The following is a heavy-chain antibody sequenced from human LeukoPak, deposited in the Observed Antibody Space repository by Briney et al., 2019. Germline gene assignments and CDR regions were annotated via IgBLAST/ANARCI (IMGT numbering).Heavy chain of an antibody. J-gene: IGHJ4*02. V-gene: IGHV3-66*01. Sequence: GGSLTLSCAGTGFSVSGNYMSWVRQAPGKGLEWVSVIYSGGSTYYADSVKGRFTISRDNSKNTLYLQMNSLRAEDTAVYYCASLLDYWGQGTLVTVSS. CDR1: GFSVSGNY. CDR2: IYSGGST. CDR3: ASLLDY.